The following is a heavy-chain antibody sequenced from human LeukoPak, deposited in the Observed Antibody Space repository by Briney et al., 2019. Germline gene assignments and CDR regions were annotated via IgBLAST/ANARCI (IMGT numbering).Heavy chain of an antibody. CDR3: ARVSERYSGSYSPDY. CDR1: GFTFSSYG. Sequence: GGSLRLSCAASGFTFSSYGMSWVRQAPGKGLEWVSGINWNGGSTGYADSVKGRFTISRDNAKNSLYLQMNSLRAEDTALYYCARVSERYSGSYSPDYWGQGTLVTVSS. V-gene: IGHV3-20*04. J-gene: IGHJ4*02. CDR2: INWNGGST. D-gene: IGHD1-26*01.